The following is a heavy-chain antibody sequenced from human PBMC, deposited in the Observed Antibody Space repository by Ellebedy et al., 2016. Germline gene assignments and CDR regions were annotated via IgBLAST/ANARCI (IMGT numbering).Heavy chain of an antibody. V-gene: IGHV1-3*01. Sequence: ASVKVSXKASGYTFTSYAIHWVRQAPGQSLEWMGWINAGNGNTKYSQKFQGRVTITRDTSASTAYMELNSLRSEDTAVYYCARATIGDSTFDYWGQGTLVTVSS. CDR1: GYTFTSYA. CDR2: INAGNGNT. J-gene: IGHJ4*02. D-gene: IGHD3-16*01. CDR3: ARATIGDSTFDY.